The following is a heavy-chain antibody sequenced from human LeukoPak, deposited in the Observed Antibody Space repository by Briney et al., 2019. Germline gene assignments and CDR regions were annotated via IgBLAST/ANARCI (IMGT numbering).Heavy chain of an antibody. V-gene: IGHV1-46*01. CDR2: INPSGGST. CDR1: GYTFTSYY. Sequence: ASVKVSCKASGYTFTSYYMHWVRQAPGQGLEWMGIINPSGGSTSYAQEFQGRVTMTRDTSTSTVYIELSSLRSEDTAVYYCARGSETYYYDSSGYLRTNWGQGTLVTVS. D-gene: IGHD3-22*01. J-gene: IGHJ4*02. CDR3: ARGSETYYYDSSGYLRTN.